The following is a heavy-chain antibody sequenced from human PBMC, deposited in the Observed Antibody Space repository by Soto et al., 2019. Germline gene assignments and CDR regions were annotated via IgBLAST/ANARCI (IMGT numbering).Heavy chain of an antibody. CDR3: ARDRIVRYYDSSGYDFDY. D-gene: IGHD3-22*01. Sequence: ASVKVSCKASGYTFTSYGISWVRQAPGQGLEWMGWISAYNGNTNYAQKLQGRVTMTTDTSTSTAYMELRSLRSDDTAVYYCARDRIVRYYDSSGYDFDYWGQGTLVTVS. CDR1: GYTFTSYG. CDR2: ISAYNGNT. V-gene: IGHV1-18*01. J-gene: IGHJ4*02.